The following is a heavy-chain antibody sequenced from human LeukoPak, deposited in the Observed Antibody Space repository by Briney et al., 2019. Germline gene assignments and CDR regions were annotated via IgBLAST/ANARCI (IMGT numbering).Heavy chain of an antibody. D-gene: IGHD2-21*01. V-gene: IGHV3-30-3*01. CDR1: GFNFNGHA. J-gene: IGHJ4*02. CDR2: TSYDGSNK. CDR3: ARALYDYSFDY. Sequence: GGSLRLSCAASGFNFNGHAMHWVRQAPGKGLEWVAITSYDGSNKYYADSVKGRFTISRDKTKNTLYLQMNSLRPEDTAVYYCARALYDYSFDYWGQGTLVTVSS.